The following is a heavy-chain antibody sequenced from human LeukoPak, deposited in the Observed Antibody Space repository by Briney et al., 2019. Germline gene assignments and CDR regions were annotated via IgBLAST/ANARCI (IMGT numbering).Heavy chain of an antibody. D-gene: IGHD6-19*01. Sequence: GGSLRLSCAASGFTFSNYAMSWVRQAPGKGLEWVSRMSGSGGSTYYADSVKGRFTISRDNSKNTLYLQMNNLRAEDTALYYCAKNQGQWLVPVVYWGQGTLVTVSS. CDR2: MSGSGGST. CDR1: GFTFSNYA. J-gene: IGHJ4*02. V-gene: IGHV3-23*01. CDR3: AKNQGQWLVPVVY.